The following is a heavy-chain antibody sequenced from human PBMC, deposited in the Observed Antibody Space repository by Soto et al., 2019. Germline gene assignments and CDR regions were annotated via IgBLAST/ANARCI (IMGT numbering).Heavy chain of an antibody. CDR3: ASSSSLDRYYFDY. CDR2: ISSSGSTI. CDR1: GFTFSDYY. D-gene: IGHD3-16*02. J-gene: IGHJ4*02. V-gene: IGHV3-11*01. Sequence: GSLRLSCAASGFTFSDYYMSWIRQAPGKGLEWVSYISSSGSTIYYADSVKGRFTISRDNAKNSLYLQMNSLRAEDTAVYYCASSSSLDRYYFDYWGQGXLVTVSS.